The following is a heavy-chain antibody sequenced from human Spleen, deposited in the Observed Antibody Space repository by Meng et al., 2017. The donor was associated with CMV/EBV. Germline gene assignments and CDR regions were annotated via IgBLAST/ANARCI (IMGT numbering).Heavy chain of an antibody. Sequence: FSNNAINWVRQAPGQGLEWMGGIIPIFGKANYAQKFQGRVTITTDESTSTVYMQLSSLRSEDTAVYYCARETGDDFWSGYSNGVFDYWGQGTLVTVSS. CDR1: FSNNA. J-gene: IGHJ4*02. CDR3: ARETGDDFWSGYSNGVFDY. CDR2: IIPIFGKA. D-gene: IGHD3-3*01. V-gene: IGHV1-69*05.